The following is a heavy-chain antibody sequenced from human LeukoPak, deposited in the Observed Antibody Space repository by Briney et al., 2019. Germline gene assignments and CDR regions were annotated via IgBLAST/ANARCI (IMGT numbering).Heavy chain of an antibody. J-gene: IGHJ5*02. CDR3: AKVSDYGDYGFLYNWLDP. V-gene: IGHV3-23*01. CDR1: GFTFSRYA. D-gene: IGHD4-17*01. Sequence: PGGSLRLSCAASGFTFSRYAMSWVRQARGKGVEGVSAISGRGGSTYYADSVKGRFTISIDYSKITLYLQMNSLRPEDTAVYYRAKVSDYGDYGFLYNWLDPWGQGTLVTVSS. CDR2: ISGRGGST.